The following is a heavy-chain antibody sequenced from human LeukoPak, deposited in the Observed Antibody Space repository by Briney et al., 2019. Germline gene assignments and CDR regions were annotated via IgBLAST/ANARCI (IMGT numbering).Heavy chain of an antibody. V-gene: IGHV3-66*04. CDR2: IYSGGNA. D-gene: IGHD6-13*01. CDR3: ARQVRQQLVAYYYYYYMDV. J-gene: IGHJ6*03. CDR1: GSTVNHNY. Sequence: PGGSLRLSCALSGSTVNHNYMSWVRQAPGKGLEWVAVIYSGGNAYYADSVKGRFTFSRDTSKNTLHLQMNSLRADDTAVYYCARQVRQQLVAYYYYYYMDVWGKGTTVTVSS.